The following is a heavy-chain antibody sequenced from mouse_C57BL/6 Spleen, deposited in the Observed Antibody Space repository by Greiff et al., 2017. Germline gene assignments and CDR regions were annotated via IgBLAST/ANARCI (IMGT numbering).Heavy chain of an antibody. Sequence: EVQVVESEGGLVQPGSSMKLSCTASGFTFSDYYMAWVRQVPEKGLEWVANINYDGSSTYYQDSLKSRFIISRDNAKNILYLQMSSLKSEDTATYYCSRVYYYGSSLDYWGQGTTLTVSS. CDR3: SRVYYYGSSLDY. D-gene: IGHD1-1*01. J-gene: IGHJ2*01. CDR1: GFTFSDYY. V-gene: IGHV5-16*01. CDR2: INYDGSST.